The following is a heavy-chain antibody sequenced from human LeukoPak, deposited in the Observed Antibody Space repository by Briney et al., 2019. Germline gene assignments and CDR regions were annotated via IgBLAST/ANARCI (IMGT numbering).Heavy chain of an antibody. V-gene: IGHV3-7*01. CDR2: IKKDGSEK. D-gene: IGHD3-10*01. J-gene: IGHJ4*02. CDR3: ARGTGNWEFDY. Sequence: PGGSLRLSCAASGFTFSSYWMSWVRQAPGKGLEWVANIKKDGSEKYYVDSVKGRFTISRDNAKNSLYLQMNSLRAEDTAVYYCARGTGNWEFDYWGQGTLVTVSS. CDR1: GFTFSSYW.